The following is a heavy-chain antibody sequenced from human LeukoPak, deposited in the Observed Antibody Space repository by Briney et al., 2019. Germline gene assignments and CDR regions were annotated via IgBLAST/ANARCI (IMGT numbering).Heavy chain of an antibody. CDR2: ISTSGSTI. V-gene: IGHV3-48*03. D-gene: IGHD7-27*01. J-gene: IGHJ4*02. CDR1: GFTFSSYE. CDR3: ARLRDNWGWGGDY. Sequence: PGGSLRLSCAASGFTFSSYEMNWVRQAPGKGLEWVSYISTSGSTIYYADSVKGRFTMSRDNAKNSLFLQMNSLRAEDTAVYYCARLRDNWGWGGDYWGQGTLVTVSS.